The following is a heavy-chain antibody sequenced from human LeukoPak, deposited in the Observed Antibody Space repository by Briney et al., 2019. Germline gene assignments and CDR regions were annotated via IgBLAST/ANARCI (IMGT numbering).Heavy chain of an antibody. CDR1: GGSISSYY. D-gene: IGHD2-2*01. CDR2: IYYSGST. CDR3: ARHSIVGVPAAEKGSHLFDY. Sequence: SETRSLTCTASGGSISSYYWSWIRQPPGKGLEWIGYIYYSGSTNYNPSLKSRVTISVDTSKNQFSLKLSSVTAADTAVYYCARHSIVGVPAAEKGSHLFDYWGQGTLVTVSS. V-gene: IGHV4-59*08. J-gene: IGHJ4*02.